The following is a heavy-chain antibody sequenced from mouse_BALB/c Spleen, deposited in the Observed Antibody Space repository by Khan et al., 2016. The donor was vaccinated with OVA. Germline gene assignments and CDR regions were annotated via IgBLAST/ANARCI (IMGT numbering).Heavy chain of an antibody. V-gene: IGHV1-4*01. CDR3: ARKSTRSSY. CDR2: INPSSGYT. J-gene: IGHJ2*01. CDR1: GYTFTSYT. Sequence: QVQLQQSGAELVKPGASVKMSCKASGYTFTSYTMHWVKQRPGQGLEWIGYINPSSGYTKYNQKFKDKATLTADKSSSTAYMQLSSLTSGDSAVYYCARKSTRSSYWGQGTTLTVSS. D-gene: IGHD3-1*01.